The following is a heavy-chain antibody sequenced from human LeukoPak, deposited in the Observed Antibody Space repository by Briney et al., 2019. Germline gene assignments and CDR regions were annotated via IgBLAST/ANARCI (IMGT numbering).Heavy chain of an antibody. J-gene: IGHJ4*02. D-gene: IGHD2-8*01. CDR3: ARHGDGDCYDY. Sequence: SETLSLTCTVSGGSISSSSYYWSWIRQPPGKGLEWIGYIYYSGSTNYNPSLKSRVTISVDTSKNQFSLKLSSVTAADTAVYYCARHGDGDCYDYWGQGTLVTVSS. CDR2: IYYSGST. CDR1: GGSISSSSYY. V-gene: IGHV4-61*05.